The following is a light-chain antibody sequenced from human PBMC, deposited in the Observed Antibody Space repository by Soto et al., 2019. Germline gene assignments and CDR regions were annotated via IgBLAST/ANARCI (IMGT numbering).Light chain of an antibody. CDR1: QDIGSW. CDR2: DAS. V-gene: IGKV1-12*01. CDR3: QQTNSFLTIT. J-gene: IGKJ3*01. Sequence: DIQMTQSPSSVSASVGDRVTITCRASQDIGSWLAWYQQKPGKAPKILIYDASILQRGVPSRFSGSGSGTDFTLTISSLQPEDFATYYCQQTNSFLTITFGPGTKVDIK.